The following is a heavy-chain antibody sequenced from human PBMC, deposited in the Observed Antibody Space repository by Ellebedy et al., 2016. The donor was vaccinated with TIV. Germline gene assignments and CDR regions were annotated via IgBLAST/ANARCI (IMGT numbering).Heavy chain of an antibody. D-gene: IGHD6-19*01. CDR1: GFTFSSYA. CDR2: ISGGGGST. J-gene: IGHJ4*02. Sequence: GGSLRLXXAASGFTFSSYAMSWVRQAPGKGLEWVSSISGGGGSTYYADSVKGRFTISRDNAKNSLYLQMNSLRAEDTAVYYCARSGWGPRYYFDYWGQGTLVTVSS. V-gene: IGHV3-23*01. CDR3: ARSGWGPRYYFDY.